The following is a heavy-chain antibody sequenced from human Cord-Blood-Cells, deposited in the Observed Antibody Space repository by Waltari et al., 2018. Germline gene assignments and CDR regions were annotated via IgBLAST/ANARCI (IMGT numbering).Heavy chain of an antibody. D-gene: IGHD7-27*01. CDR3: ARGHGANWGLGSWFDP. J-gene: IGHJ5*02. V-gene: IGHV4-34*01. CDR1: GGSFSGYY. CDR2: INHSGST. Sequence: QVQLQQWGAGLLKPSETLSLTCAVYGGSFSGYYWSWIRQPPGKGLEWIGEINHSGSTNSNPALKSRVTISVDTSKNQFSLKLSSVTAAGTAVYYCARGHGANWGLGSWFDPWGQGTLVTVSS.